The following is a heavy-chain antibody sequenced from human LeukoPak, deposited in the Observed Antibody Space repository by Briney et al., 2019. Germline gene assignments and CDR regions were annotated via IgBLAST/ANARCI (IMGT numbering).Heavy chain of an antibody. CDR3: ARGDYSNYGGAFDI. CDR2: ISSSSSYI. CDR1: GFTFSSYS. J-gene: IGHJ3*02. V-gene: IGHV3-21*01. Sequence: PGGSLRLSCAASGFTFSSYSMNWVRQAPGKGLEWVSSISSSSSYIYYADSVKGRFTISRDNAKNSLYLQMNSLRAEDTAVYYYARGDYSNYGGAFDIWGQGTMVTVSS. D-gene: IGHD4-11*01.